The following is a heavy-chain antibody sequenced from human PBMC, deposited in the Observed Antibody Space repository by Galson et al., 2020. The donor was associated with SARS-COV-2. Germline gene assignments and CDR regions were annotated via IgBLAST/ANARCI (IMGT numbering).Heavy chain of an antibody. CDR1: GFTFTNFG. J-gene: IGHJ4*02. Sequence: GGSLRLSCAASGFTFTNFGMNWVRQAPGKGLEWVSYLSSGSTIFYADSVQGRFTVSRDNAKNLVYLQMNSLRDEDTAVYFCAKATRTSWATFDSWGQGILVTVSS. CDR2: LSSGSTI. D-gene: IGHD7-27*01. CDR3: AKATRTSWATFDS. V-gene: IGHV3-48*02.